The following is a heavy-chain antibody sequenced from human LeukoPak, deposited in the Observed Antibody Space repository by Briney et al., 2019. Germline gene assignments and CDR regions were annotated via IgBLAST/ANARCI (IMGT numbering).Heavy chain of an antibody. Sequence: SETLPLTCTVSGGSINSYYWSWIRQPPGKGLEWIAYIYYSGRTNYNPSLKSRVTISLDTSKNQFSLRLKSVTAADTAVYYCARGPLSSRTTWTWFDPWGQGTLVTVSS. CDR2: IYYSGRT. D-gene: IGHD3/OR15-3a*01. V-gene: IGHV4-59*01. CDR3: ARGPLSSRTTWTWFDP. CDR1: GGSINSYY. J-gene: IGHJ5*02.